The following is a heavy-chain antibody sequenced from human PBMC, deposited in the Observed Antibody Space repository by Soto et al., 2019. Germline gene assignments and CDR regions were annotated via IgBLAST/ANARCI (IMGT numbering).Heavy chain of an antibody. CDR1: PDSLNGHY. CDR3: ARDRGVVLVPAAIPPYYYYGMDV. J-gene: IGHJ6*02. CDR2: IFYTGKT. V-gene: IGHV4-59*11. Sequence: SETLSLTCTVSPDSLNGHYWSWLRQTPGKELEWIGYIFYTGKTNYNSSLKSRVTMTLDTFENQFSLQLSSVTAADTAVYYCARDRGVVLVPAAIPPYYYYGMDVWGQGTTVTVSS. D-gene: IGHD2-2*01.